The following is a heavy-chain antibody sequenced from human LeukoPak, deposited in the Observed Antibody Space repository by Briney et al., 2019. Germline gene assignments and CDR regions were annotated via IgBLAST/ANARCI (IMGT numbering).Heavy chain of an antibody. D-gene: IGHD1-26*01. Sequence: PGGSLRLSCAASGFTFSSYGMHWVRQAPGKGLEWVAVIWYDGSNKYYADSVKGRFTISRDNSKNTVYLQMNSVRVEDTAVYYCARLSWTGAAEYFQHWGQGTLVTVSS. CDR2: IWYDGSNK. CDR3: ARLSWTGAAEYFQH. J-gene: IGHJ1*01. V-gene: IGHV3-33*01. CDR1: GFTFSSYG.